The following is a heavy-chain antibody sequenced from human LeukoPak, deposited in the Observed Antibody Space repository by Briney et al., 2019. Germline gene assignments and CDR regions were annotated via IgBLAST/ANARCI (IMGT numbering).Heavy chain of an antibody. V-gene: IGHV4-61*02. D-gene: IGHD3-22*01. CDR2: IYTSGST. CDR1: GGSISSGSYY. Sequence: SETLSLTCTVSGGSISSGSYYWSWIRQPAGKGLEWIGRIYTSGSTNYNPSLESRVTISVDTSKNQFSLKLSSVTAADTAVYYCARVTYYYDSSDDWFDPWGQGTLVTVSS. J-gene: IGHJ5*02. CDR3: ARVTYYYDSSDDWFDP.